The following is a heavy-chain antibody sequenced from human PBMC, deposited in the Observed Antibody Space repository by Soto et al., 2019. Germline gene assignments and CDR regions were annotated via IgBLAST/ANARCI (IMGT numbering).Heavy chain of an antibody. J-gene: IGHJ6*02. CDR2: IYPTDSDT. Sequence: EVQLVQSGAEVKKPGESLKISCQGSGYIFTTYWIGWVRQMPGKGLEWMGIIYPTDSDTRYSPSFQGQVTISADKSITTADLQWSSLRASDTAVYYCARSGYSSHGMDVWGQGTTVTVAS. CDR3: ARSGYSSHGMDV. V-gene: IGHV5-51*01. CDR1: GYIFTTYW. D-gene: IGHD5-12*01.